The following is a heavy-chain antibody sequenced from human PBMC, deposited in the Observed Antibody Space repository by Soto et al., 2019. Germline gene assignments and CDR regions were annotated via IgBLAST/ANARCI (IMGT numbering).Heavy chain of an antibody. D-gene: IGHD4-4*01. CDR2: VNAYNGAT. CDR1: GYNFDAYY. J-gene: IGHJ4*02. V-gene: IGHV1-2*02. Sequence: ASVKVSCKSSGYNFDAYYIHWVRQAPGQGLEWMGCVNAYNGATLFAQVFQGRVSMTRDTSITSAVMELSGLTSGDTAVYYCDRSRSTVSRGSYFDVWGQGALVTVSS. CDR3: DRSRSTVSRGSYFDV.